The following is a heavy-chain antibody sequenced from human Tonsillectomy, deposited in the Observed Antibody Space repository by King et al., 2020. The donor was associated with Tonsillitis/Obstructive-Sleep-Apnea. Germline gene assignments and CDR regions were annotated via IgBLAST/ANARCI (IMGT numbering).Heavy chain of an antibody. Sequence: QLQESGPGLVKPSETLSLTCTVSGGSISSSNYYWGWIRQPPGKGLEWIGSIYYSGSTYYNPSFKSRVTISVDTSKNQFSMKLSSVTAADTAVYYCARICSSTSCYRDYWGQGTLVTVSS. CDR2: IYYSGST. J-gene: IGHJ4*02. D-gene: IGHD2-2*02. CDR1: GGSISSSNYY. CDR3: ARICSSTSCYRDY. V-gene: IGHV4-39*01.